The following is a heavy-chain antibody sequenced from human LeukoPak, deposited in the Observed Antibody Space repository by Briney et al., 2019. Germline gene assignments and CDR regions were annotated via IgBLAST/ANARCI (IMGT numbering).Heavy chain of an antibody. Sequence: GGSLRLSCAASGFTFSSYAMGWVRQAPGKGLEWVSAISGSGGSTYYADSVKGRFTISRDNSKNTLYLQMNSLRAEDTAVYYCAKDGKRFGELIHWYFDLWGRGTLVTVSS. CDR2: ISGSGGST. CDR1: GFTFSSYA. CDR3: AKDGKRFGELIHWYFDL. D-gene: IGHD3-10*01. J-gene: IGHJ2*01. V-gene: IGHV3-23*01.